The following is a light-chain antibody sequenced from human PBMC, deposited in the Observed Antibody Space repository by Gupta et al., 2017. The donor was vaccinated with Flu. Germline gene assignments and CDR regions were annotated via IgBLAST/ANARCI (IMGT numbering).Light chain of an antibody. CDR1: SSDVGGYNY. J-gene: IGLJ2*01. V-gene: IGLV2-14*01. CDR3: GSYTSDSTLI. Sequence: QSALTQPASVSGSPGQSITISCTGTSSDVGGYNYVSWYQQHPGKAPKLMIYEVTNRPSGVSNRFSGSKSGNTASLTISGLQAEDEADYYCGSYTSDSTLIFGGGTKLTVL. CDR2: EVT.